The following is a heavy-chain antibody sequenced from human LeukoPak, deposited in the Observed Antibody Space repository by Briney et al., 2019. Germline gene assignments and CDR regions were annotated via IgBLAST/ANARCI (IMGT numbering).Heavy chain of an antibody. CDR1: GGSISSGGYY. D-gene: IGHD2-8*01. CDR3: ARGFGGVAYNWFDP. CDR2: IYYSGST. J-gene: IGHJ5*02. V-gene: IGHV4-31*03. Sequence: SETLSLTCTVSGGSISSGGYYWSWIRLHPGKGLEWIGYIYYSGSTYYNPSLKSRVTISVDTSKNQFSLKLSSVTAADTAVYYCARGFGGVAYNWFDPWGQGTLVTVSS.